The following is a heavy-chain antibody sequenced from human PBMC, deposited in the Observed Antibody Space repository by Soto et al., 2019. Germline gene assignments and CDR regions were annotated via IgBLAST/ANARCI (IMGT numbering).Heavy chain of an antibody. CDR3: ATSSGIWSGSNCYPNWFDP. J-gene: IGHJ5*02. Sequence: PGGSLRLSCAVSGFSFSSHAMNWVRQAPRKGLEWVSTITATGFGTYYADSVKGRFTISRDNSKNTLFLQMHGLRAEDTAVYYCATSSGIWSGSNCYPNWFDPWGQGTLVTVSS. CDR1: GFSFSSHA. V-gene: IGHV3-23*01. CDR2: ITATGFGT. D-gene: IGHD2-15*01.